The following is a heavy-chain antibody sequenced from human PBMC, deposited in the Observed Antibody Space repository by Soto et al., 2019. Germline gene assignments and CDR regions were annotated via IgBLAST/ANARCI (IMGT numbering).Heavy chain of an antibody. Sequence: EVQLLESGGGLVQPGGSLRLSCAASGFTFSSYAMSWVRQAPGKGLEWVSAISGSGGSTYYADSVKGRFTISRDNSKNTLYLQMNSLRAEDTAVYYCAKADSSSWYDSHYYGMAVWGQGTTVTVSS. V-gene: IGHV3-23*01. CDR2: ISGSGGST. CDR1: GFTFSSYA. J-gene: IGHJ6*02. CDR3: AKADSSSWYDSHYYGMAV. D-gene: IGHD6-13*01.